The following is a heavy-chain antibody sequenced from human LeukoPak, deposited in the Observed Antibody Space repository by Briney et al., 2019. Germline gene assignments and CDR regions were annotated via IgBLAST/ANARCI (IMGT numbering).Heavy chain of an antibody. Sequence: ASVKVSCKTSGYTFTSLDINWVRQATGQGLEWMGWINPNSGHRGYAQQFQGRVTITRDTSIRTAYMELANLRSEDTAVYYCARVDGSPDYWGQGTLVTVSS. V-gene: IGHV1-8*03. D-gene: IGHD2-15*01. CDR2: INPNSGHR. CDR3: ARVDGSPDY. J-gene: IGHJ4*02. CDR1: GYTFTSLD.